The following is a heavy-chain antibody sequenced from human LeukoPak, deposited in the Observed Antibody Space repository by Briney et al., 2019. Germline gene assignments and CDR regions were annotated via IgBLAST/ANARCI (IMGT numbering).Heavy chain of an antibody. CDR2: IYYSGST. CDR3: ARAGDIAAHIDY. D-gene: IGHD6-6*01. J-gene: IGHJ4*02. V-gene: IGHV4-59*12. Sequence: SETLSLTCTVSGGSISSYYWSWVRQPPGKGLEWIGYIYYSGSTNYNPSLKSRVTMSVDTSKNQFSLKLSSVTAADTAVYYCARAGDIAAHIDYWGQGTLVTVSS. CDR1: GGSISSYY.